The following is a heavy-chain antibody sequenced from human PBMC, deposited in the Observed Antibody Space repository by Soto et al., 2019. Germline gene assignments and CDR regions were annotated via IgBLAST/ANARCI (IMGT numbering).Heavy chain of an antibody. CDR3: XRDSYYGSGSYGTLFDY. Sequence: SETLSLTCAVSGYSISSGYYWGWIRQPPGKGLEWIGSIYHSGSTYYNPSLKSRVTISVDTSKNQFSLKLSSVTAADTAVYYCXRDSYYGSGSYGTLFDYWGQGTLVTVSS. CDR2: IYHSGST. V-gene: IGHV4-38-2*02. CDR1: GYSISSGYY. D-gene: IGHD3-10*01. J-gene: IGHJ4*02.